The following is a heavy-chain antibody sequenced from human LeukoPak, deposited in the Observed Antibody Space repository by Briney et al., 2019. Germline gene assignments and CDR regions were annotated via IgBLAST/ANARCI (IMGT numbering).Heavy chain of an antibody. CDR2: ISWNSDNI. CDR1: GFTFDDYG. Sequence: GGSLRLSCAASGFTFDDYGMHWVRQAPGKGLEWVSSISWNSDNIDYADSVKGRFTISRDNAKNSLYLQMNSLRIEDMAFYYCAKGGCSSTKCYTNYWGQGTLVTVSS. V-gene: IGHV3-9*03. J-gene: IGHJ4*02. CDR3: AKGGCSSTKCYTNY. D-gene: IGHD2-2*02.